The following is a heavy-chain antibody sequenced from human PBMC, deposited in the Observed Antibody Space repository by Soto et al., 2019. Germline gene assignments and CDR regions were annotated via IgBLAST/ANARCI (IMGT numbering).Heavy chain of an antibody. CDR3: VHKGGGDRILDY. CDR1: GFSLSTSGVG. CDR2: IYWDDYK. V-gene: IGHV2-5*02. J-gene: IGHJ4*02. D-gene: IGHD3-16*01. Sequence: QITLKESGPALVKPTQTLTLTCTFSGFSLSTSGVGVGWIRQPPGEALEWLALIYWDDYKHFSPSLESRLTITKDTPKNQVVLTMTNMDPVDTATYCCVHKGGGDRILDYWGQGTLVTVSS.